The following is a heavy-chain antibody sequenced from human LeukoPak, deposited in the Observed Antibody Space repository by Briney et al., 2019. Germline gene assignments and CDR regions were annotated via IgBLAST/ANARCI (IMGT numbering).Heavy chain of an antibody. CDR2: VSVSADST. CDR3: AKASPYYDVLTGYYYDFDY. D-gene: IGHD3-9*01. J-gene: IGHJ4*02. CDR1: GFTFSSNA. Sequence: PVGSLRLSCAASGFTFSSNAMSWVRQAPGKGLEWVSAVSVSADSTYYADSVKGRFTISRDNSRNMVYLQMNSLRAEDTAIYYCAKASPYYDVLTGYYYDFDYWGQGTLVTVSS. V-gene: IGHV3-23*01.